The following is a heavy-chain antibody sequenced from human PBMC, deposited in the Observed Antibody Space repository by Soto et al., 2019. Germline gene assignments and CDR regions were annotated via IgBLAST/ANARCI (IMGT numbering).Heavy chain of an antibody. J-gene: IGHJ2*01. Sequence: SETLSLTCTVSGDSFGNFYWSWIRQPAGKGLESIGRLSTSGRTNYSPSLQSRVTMSLDTSKNRFSLRLTSVSAADTAVYFCARGLGRYFDLWGRGTLVTSPQ. V-gene: IGHV4-4*07. CDR2: LSTSGRT. CDR1: GDSFGNFY. CDR3: ARGLGRYFDL. D-gene: IGHD3-16*01.